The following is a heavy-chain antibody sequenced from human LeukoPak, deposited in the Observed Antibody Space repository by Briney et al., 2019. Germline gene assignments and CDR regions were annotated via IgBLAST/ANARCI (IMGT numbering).Heavy chain of an antibody. CDR3: ARKHDYGDFPFDY. V-gene: IGHV5-51*01. Sequence: GESLKTSCKGSGYTFTNYWIGWVRQMPGKGLEWMGIVYPGDSDARYSPSFQGQVTFSADKSISTAYLQWSSLKASDTAIYYCARKHDYGDFPFDYWGQGTLVTVSS. CDR1: GYTFTNYW. D-gene: IGHD4-17*01. J-gene: IGHJ4*02. CDR2: VYPGDSDA.